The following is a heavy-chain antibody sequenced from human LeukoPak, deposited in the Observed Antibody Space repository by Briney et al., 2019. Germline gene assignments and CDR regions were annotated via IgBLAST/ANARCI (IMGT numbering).Heavy chain of an antibody. CDR3: AREDDTSGYDRSDY. Sequence: PSETLSLTCTVSGGPINSGRYYWRWIRQPAGKALEWIGRIYTSGTTTYNPTLKSRVTISLDTSRNQYSLRLSSVTAADTAMYFCAREDDTSGYDRSDYWGQGTLVTVSS. CDR1: GGPINSGRYY. CDR2: IYTSGTT. J-gene: IGHJ4*02. V-gene: IGHV4-61*02. D-gene: IGHD3-22*01.